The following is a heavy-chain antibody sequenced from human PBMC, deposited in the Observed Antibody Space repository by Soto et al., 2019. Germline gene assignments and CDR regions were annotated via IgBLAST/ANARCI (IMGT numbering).Heavy chain of an antibody. CDR1: GFTFSSYA. Sequence: PGGSLRLSCAASGFTFSSYAMSWVRQAPGKGLEWVSAISGSGGSTYYADSVKGRFTISRDNSKNTLYLQMNSLRAEDTAVYYCAKGGDDDDFTYYFDYWGQGTLVTVSS. J-gene: IGHJ4*02. CDR2: ISGSGGST. V-gene: IGHV3-23*01. CDR3: AKGGDDDDFTYYFDY. D-gene: IGHD2-21*01.